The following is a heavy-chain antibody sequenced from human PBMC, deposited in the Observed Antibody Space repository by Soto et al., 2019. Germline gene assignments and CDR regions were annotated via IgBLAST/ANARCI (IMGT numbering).Heavy chain of an antibody. CDR3: ARTHYSMDV. CDR1: GGSFSDFH. J-gene: IGHJ6*03. CDR2: IHHRGNT. Sequence: QVQLQQWGAGLLKPSETLSLTCAVYGGSFSDFHWSWIRQPPGKGLEWIGEIHHRGNTNYNPSLRSRVTMSVDTSQNQFSLKVTSVTAADTAVYSCARTHYSMDVWDKGTTVTVSS. V-gene: IGHV4-34*01.